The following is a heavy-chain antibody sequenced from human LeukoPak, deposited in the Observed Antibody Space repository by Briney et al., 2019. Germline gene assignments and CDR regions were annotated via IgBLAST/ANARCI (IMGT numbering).Heavy chain of an antibody. CDR1: GGSIRSSY. D-gene: IGHD6-13*01. CDR3: AKAAGYSTIYWFDP. V-gene: IGHV4-59*01. Sequence: PSETLSLTCTVSGGSIRSSYWSWIRQPPGKGLEFIGYIYYSGTSNYNPSLKSRVTMSVDTSNNQFSLKLNSVTAADTAVYYCAKAAGYSTIYWFDPWGQGTLVTVSS. J-gene: IGHJ5*02. CDR2: IYYSGTS.